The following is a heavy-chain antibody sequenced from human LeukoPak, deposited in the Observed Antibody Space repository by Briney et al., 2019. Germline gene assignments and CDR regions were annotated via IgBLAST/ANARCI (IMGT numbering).Heavy chain of an antibody. CDR3: ARVGDILTGEPFDY. J-gene: IGHJ4*02. Sequence: ASVKVSCKASGYTFTTYDINWVRQATGQGLEWMGWMNPNSGNTGYAQKFQGRVTMTRNTSISTAYMELSNLRSEDTAVYYCARVGDILTGEPFDYWGQGTLVTVSS. D-gene: IGHD3-9*01. V-gene: IGHV1-8*01. CDR1: GYTFTTYD. CDR2: MNPNSGNT.